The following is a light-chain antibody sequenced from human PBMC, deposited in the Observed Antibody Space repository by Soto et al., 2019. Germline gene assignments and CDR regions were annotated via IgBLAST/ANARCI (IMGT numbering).Light chain of an antibody. CDR3: TSWDDSLSAWV. V-gene: IGLV1-47*01. CDR2: RNK. CDR1: TANIEANY. Sequence: QSVLIQPPSASGTPGQRGTISCSGSTANIEANYVYWYQQFPGTAPKLLIYRNKERPSGVPDRFSGSKSGTSASLAVSGLRSEDEADYFCTSWDDSLSAWVFGGGTKVTVL. J-gene: IGLJ3*02.